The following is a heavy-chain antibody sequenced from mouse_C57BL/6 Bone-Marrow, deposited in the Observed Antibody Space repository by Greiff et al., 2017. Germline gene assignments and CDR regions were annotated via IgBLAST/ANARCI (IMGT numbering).Heavy chain of an antibody. D-gene: IGHD2-3*01. CDR2: ISNGGGST. V-gene: IGHV5-12*01. CDR1: GFTFSDYY. CDR3: ARDDGYYRAMDY. J-gene: IGHJ4*01. Sequence: EVQLVESGGGLVQPGGSLKLSCAASGFTFSDYYMYWVRQTPEKRLEWVAYISNGGGSTYYPDTVKGRFTISRDNAKNTLYLQMSRLKSEDTAMYYCARDDGYYRAMDYWGQGTSVTVSS.